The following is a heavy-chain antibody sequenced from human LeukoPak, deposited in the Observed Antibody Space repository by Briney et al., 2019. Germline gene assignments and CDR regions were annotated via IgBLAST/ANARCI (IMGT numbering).Heavy chain of an antibody. V-gene: IGHV4-59*11. CDR1: DDSFSSHY. CDR3: ARDLVTVTKGFDI. D-gene: IGHD4-17*01. CDR2: ISCIGST. Sequence: SETLSLTCAVSDDSFSSHYWTWNRQPPGKGLEWIGYISCIGSTNYNPSLKSRVTISIDTSKNQFSLKLSSVTAADTAVYYCARDLVTVTKGFDIWGQGTMVSVSS. J-gene: IGHJ3*02.